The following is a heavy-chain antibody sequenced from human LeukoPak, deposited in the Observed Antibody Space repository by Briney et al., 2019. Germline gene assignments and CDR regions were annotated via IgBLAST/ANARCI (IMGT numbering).Heavy chain of an antibody. CDR1: GGSFSGYY. D-gene: IGHD3-10*01. CDR3: ARGPNPILWFGETLDY. Sequence: ASETLSLTCAVYGGSFSGYYWSWIRQPPGKGLEWIGEINHSGSTNYNPSLKSRVTISVDTSKNQFSLKLSSVTAADTAVYYCARGPNPILWFGETLDYWGQGTLVTVSS. V-gene: IGHV4-34*01. CDR2: INHSGST. J-gene: IGHJ4*02.